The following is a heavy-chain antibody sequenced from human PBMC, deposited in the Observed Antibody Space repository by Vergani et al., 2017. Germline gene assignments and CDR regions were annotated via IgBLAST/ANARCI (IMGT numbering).Heavy chain of an antibody. V-gene: IGHV3-23*04. CDR2: ISGSGGST. D-gene: IGHD1-26*01. J-gene: IGHJ3*02. CDR3: AKEGGSYGRAFDI. Sequence: EVQLVQSGAEVKKPGESLKISCKGSGYSFTSYWIGWVRQAPGKGLEWVSAISGSGGSTYYADSVKGRFTISRDNSKNTLYLQMNSLRAEDTAVYYCAKEGGSYGRAFDIWGQGTMVTVSS. CDR1: GYSFTSYW.